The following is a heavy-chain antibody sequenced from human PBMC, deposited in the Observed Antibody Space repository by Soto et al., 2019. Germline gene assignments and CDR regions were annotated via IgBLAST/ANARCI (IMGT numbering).Heavy chain of an antibody. J-gene: IGHJ1*01. Sequence: KTSETLSLTCAVYGGSFSGYYWSWIRQPPGKGLEWIGEINHSGSTNYNPSLKSRVTISVDTSKNQFSLKLSSVTAADTAVYYCARGSVTYYYDSSGYYDTEYFQHWGQGTLVTVSS. D-gene: IGHD3-22*01. CDR1: GGSFSGYY. CDR3: ARGSVTYYYDSSGYYDTEYFQH. CDR2: INHSGST. V-gene: IGHV4-34*01.